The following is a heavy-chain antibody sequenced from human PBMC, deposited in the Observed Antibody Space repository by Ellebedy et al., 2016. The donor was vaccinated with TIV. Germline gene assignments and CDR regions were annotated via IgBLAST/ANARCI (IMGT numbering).Heavy chain of an antibody. CDR1: GFTFRSYA. CDR3: ARDEDPDY. CDR2: VNGGGFVI. J-gene: IGHJ4*02. D-gene: IGHD2-15*01. Sequence: PGGSLRLSCTASGFTFRSYAMSWVRQAPGKGLEWVAGVNGGGFVIAYADSVKGRFTISRDNSKNTLDLQMNSLRAEDTAVYYCARDEDPDYWGQGTLVTVSS. V-gene: IGHV3-23*01.